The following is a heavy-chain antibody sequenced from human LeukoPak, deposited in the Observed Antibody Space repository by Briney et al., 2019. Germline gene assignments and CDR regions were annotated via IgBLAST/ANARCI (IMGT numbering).Heavy chain of an antibody. CDR2: IIPMFGTA. D-gene: IGHD1-20*01. Sequence: SVKVSCKASGGTFSNYAISWVRQAPGQGLEWMGGIIPMFGTANYAQKFQGRVTITADKSTSTAYMELSGLRSEDTAVYYCATLGPRITGTYSYSYYMDVWGKGTTVTISS. CDR1: GGTFSNYA. J-gene: IGHJ6*03. V-gene: IGHV1-69*06. CDR3: ATLGPRITGTYSYSYYMDV.